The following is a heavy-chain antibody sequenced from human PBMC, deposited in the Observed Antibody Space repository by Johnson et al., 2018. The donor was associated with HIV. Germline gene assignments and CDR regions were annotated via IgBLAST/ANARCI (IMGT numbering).Heavy chain of an antibody. CDR2: IRHDGNNK. D-gene: IGHD3-10*01. V-gene: IGHV3-30*02. CDR1: GFTFSNYG. CDR3: AKDSSFSYYYSDAFDI. J-gene: IGHJ3*02. Sequence: QVQLVESGGGVVQPGGSLRLSCAASGFTFSNYGMHWVRQGPGKGLEWVAFIRHDGNNKYYADSVKGRLTSYRDNSKNTLYLQMNSMRAEDTAVYYCAKDSSFSYYYSDAFDIWGQGTMVTVSS.